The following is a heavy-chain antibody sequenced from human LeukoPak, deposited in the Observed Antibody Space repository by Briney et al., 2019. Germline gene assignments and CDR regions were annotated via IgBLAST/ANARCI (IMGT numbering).Heavy chain of an antibody. J-gene: IGHJ4*02. D-gene: IGHD5-12*01. CDR2: ISWNSGSI. Sequence: GRSLRLSCAASGFTFDDYAMHWVRQAPGKGPEWVSGISWNSGSIGCADSVKGRFTISRDNAKNSLYLQMDSLRAEDTAVYYCAKAGSSSGPSGYDYSHYWGQGTLVTLS. CDR3: AKAGSSSGPSGYDYSHY. V-gene: IGHV3-9*01. CDR1: GFTFDDYA.